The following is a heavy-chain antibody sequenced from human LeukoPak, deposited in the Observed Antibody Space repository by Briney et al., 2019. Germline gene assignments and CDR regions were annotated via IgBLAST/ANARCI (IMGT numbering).Heavy chain of an antibody. CDR1: GGSISSYY. CDR3: ARDSSGYYGFFDY. J-gene: IGHJ4*02. V-gene: IGHV4-59*01. Sequence: SETLSLTCTVSGGSISSYYWSWIRQPPGKGLEWIGNIYDSGNTKYNPSLKSRVTISVDTSKNQFSLKLTSVTAADTAVYYCARDSSGYYGFFDYWSQGTLVTVSS. D-gene: IGHD3-22*01. CDR2: IYDSGNT.